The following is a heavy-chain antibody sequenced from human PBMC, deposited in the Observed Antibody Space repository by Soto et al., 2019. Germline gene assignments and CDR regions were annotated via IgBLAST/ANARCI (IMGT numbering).Heavy chain of an antibody. J-gene: IGHJ4*02. V-gene: IGHV3-30-3*01. CDR1: GFTFSSYA. CDR3: ARVNAYYDILTGSFDY. Sequence: GSLRLSCAASGFTFSSYAMHWVRQAPGKGLEWVAVISYDGSNKYYADSVKGRFTISRDNSKNTLYLQMNSLRAEDTAVYYCARVNAYYDILTGSFDYWGQGTLVTVSS. D-gene: IGHD3-9*01. CDR2: ISYDGSNK.